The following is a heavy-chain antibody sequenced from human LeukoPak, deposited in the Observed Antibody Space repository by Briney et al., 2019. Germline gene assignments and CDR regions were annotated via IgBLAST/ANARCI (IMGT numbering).Heavy chain of an antibody. CDR1: GYTFTGYY. Sequence: ASVKVSCKASGYTFTGYYMHWVRQAPGQGLEWMGWINPNSGGTNYAQKFQGRVTMTRDTSISTAYMELSRLRSDDTAVYYCARDPDFIAVGGFEFWGQGTLVTVSS. V-gene: IGHV1-2*02. D-gene: IGHD6-19*01. J-gene: IGHJ4*02. CDR2: INPNSGGT. CDR3: ARDPDFIAVGGFEF.